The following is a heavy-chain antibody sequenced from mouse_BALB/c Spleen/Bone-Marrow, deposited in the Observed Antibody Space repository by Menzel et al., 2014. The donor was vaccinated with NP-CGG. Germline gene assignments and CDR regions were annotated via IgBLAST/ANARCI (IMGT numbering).Heavy chain of an antibody. CDR3: ASLTYYAMDY. V-gene: IGHV5-17*02. CDR1: GFTFSSFG. Sequence: EVKLVESGGGLVQPGGSRKLSCAASGFTFSSFGMHWVRQAPEKGLEWVAYISSGSSTIYYADTVKGRFTISRDNPKNTLFLQMTSLRSEDTAVYYCASLTYYAMDYWGQGTSVTVSS. CDR2: ISSGSSTI. J-gene: IGHJ4*01.